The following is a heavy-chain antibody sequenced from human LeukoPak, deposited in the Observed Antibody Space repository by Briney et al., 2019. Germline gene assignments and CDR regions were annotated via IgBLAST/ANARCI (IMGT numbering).Heavy chain of an antibody. D-gene: IGHD4-17*01. V-gene: IGHV3-11*04. CDR1: GFTFRDYN. CDR3: ATSVTRRRLDWFIDL. Sequence: PGGSLRLSCAASGFTFRDYNMSWIRQAPGKGLEWISYISSSAGTIHYVDSVKGRFTISRDNAKNSLYLQMDSLRVEDTAVYYCATSVTRRRLDWFIDLWGRGTLVSVSP. CDR2: ISSSAGTI. J-gene: IGHJ2*01.